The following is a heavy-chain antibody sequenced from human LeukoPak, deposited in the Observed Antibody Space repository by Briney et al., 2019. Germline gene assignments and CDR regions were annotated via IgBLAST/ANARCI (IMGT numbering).Heavy chain of an antibody. CDR3: ARNEWVLGTTGLNDFFDD. J-gene: IGHJ4*02. CDR2: IYYSGST. CDR1: GDSISRRSDY. V-gene: IGHV4-39*01. D-gene: IGHD1-26*01. Sequence: PSETLSLTCTVTGDSISRRSDYWGWIRQPPGKGLEWIGSIYYSGSTYYNPSFKSRVTISVDTSRNQFSLQLSYVTAADTAVYYCARNEWVLGTTGLNDFFDDWGQGSLVTVSS.